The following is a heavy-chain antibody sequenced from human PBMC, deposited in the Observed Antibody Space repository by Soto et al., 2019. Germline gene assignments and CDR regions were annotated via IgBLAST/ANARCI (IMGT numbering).Heavy chain of an antibody. J-gene: IGHJ4*02. CDR2: IYGDDDK. CDR1: GFSLTSGGVG. Sequence: SGPTLVNPTQTLTLTCTFSGFSLTSGGVGVAWIRQPPGKAPEWLALIYGDDDKRFRPSLKNRLSITRDNSRNEVVLKMTKMYXVDRPPFLCANQHAATWIVDCWGQGILVTVSS. CDR3: ANQHAATWIVDC. D-gene: IGHD1-26*01. V-gene: IGHV2-5*02.